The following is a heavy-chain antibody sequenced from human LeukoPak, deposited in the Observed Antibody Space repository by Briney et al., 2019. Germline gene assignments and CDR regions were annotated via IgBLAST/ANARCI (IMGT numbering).Heavy chain of an antibody. V-gene: IGHV1-69*04. CDR2: IIPILGIA. CDR1: GGTFSSYA. J-gene: IGHJ5*02. D-gene: IGHD6-13*01. CDR3: ATGPAAAGTFWFDP. Sequence: ASVKVSCKASGGTFSSYAISWVRQAPGQGLEWMGRIIPILGIANYAQKFQGRVTMTEDTSTDTAYMELSSLRSEDTAVYYCATGPAAAGTFWFDPWGQGTLVTVSS.